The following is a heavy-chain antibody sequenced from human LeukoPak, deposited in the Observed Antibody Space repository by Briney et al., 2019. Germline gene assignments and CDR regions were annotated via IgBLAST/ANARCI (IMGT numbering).Heavy chain of an antibody. J-gene: IGHJ5*02. D-gene: IGHD3-3*01. V-gene: IGHV4-61*02. Sequence: SETLSLTCTVSGGSISSGSYYWSWLRQPAGTGLEWIGRIYTSGSTNYNPSLKSRVTISVDTSKNQFSLKLSSVTAADTAVYYCARGSARYDSNWFDPWGQGTLVTVSS. CDR2: IYTSGST. CDR1: GGSISSGSYY. CDR3: ARGSARYDSNWFDP.